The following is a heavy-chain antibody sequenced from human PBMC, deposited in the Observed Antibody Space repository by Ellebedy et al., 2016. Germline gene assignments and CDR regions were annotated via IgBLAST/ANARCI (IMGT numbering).Heavy chain of an antibody. Sequence: GESLKISXAASGFTFSSYSMNWVRQAPGKGLEWVSSISSSSSYIYYADSVKGRFTISRDNAKNSLYLQMNSLRAEDTAVYYCARDGSHSSSSSFGYWGQGTLVTVSS. CDR1: GFTFSSYS. D-gene: IGHD6-6*01. V-gene: IGHV3-21*01. CDR3: ARDGSHSSSSSFGY. CDR2: ISSSSSYI. J-gene: IGHJ4*02.